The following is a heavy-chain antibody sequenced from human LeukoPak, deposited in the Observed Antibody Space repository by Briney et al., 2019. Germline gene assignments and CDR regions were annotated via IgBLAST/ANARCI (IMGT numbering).Heavy chain of an antibody. V-gene: IGHV4-61*01. CDR2: LFYSGSP. D-gene: IGHD3-10*01. CDR3: AGSGSGSYYSPWYFDL. J-gene: IGHJ2*01. Sequence: SETLSLTCTVSGASVSSGNFYWSWIRQPPGKGLEWIGYLFYSGSPSYNPSLKSRVTISVDTSKNQFSLRLSSVTAADTAVYFCAGSGSGSYYSPWYFDLWGRGTLVTVSS. CDR1: GASVSSGNFY.